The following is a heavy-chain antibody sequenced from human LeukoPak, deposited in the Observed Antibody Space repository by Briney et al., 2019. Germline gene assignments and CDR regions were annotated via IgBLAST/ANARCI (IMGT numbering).Heavy chain of an antibody. CDR1: GFTFSSYG. CDR2: IWYDGSNK. J-gene: IGHJ6*02. D-gene: IGHD6-19*01. CDR3: ARDGNIAVAGLYYYYGMDV. Sequence: GRSLRLSCAASGFTFSSYGMHWVRQAPGKGLEWVAVIWYDGSNKYYADSVKGRFTISRDNSKNTLYLQMNSLRAEDTAVYYCARDGNIAVAGLYYYYGMDVWGQGTTVIVSS. V-gene: IGHV3-33*01.